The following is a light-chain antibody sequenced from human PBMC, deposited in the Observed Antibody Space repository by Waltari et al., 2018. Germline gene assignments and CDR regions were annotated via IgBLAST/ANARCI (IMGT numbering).Light chain of an antibody. V-gene: IGKV3-15*01. CDR3: QQYNNWPPWT. CDR1: QSVSSN. J-gene: IGKJ1*01. CDR2: GAS. Sequence: EIVMTQSPATLSVSPGERATLSCWASQSVSSNLAWYQQKPGKAPRLLIYGASTRATGIPARFSGSGSGTDFTLTISSLQSEDFAVYYCQQYNNWPPWTFGQGTKVEIK.